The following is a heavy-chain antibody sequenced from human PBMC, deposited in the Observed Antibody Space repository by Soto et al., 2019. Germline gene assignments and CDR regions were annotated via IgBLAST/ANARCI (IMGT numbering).Heavy chain of an antibody. CDR2: ISGSGGST. V-gene: IGHV3-23*01. CDR3: AKDHGEVGYYYDSSGYLGS. D-gene: IGHD3-22*01. J-gene: IGHJ3*01. Sequence: PGGSLRLSCAASGFTFSSYAMSWVRQAPGKGLEWVSAISGSGGSTYYADSVKGRFTISRDNSKNTLYLQMNSLRAEDTAVYYCAKDHGEVGYYYDSSGYLGSWGQGTMVTVSS. CDR1: GFTFSSYA.